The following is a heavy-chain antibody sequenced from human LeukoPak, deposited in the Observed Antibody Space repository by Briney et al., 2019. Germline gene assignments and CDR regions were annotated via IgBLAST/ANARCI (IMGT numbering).Heavy chain of an antibody. Sequence: GGSLRLSCITSGFMFDQYAMSWVRQAPGKGLEWVSGIGASGSTYYSDSVKGRFTISRDNSKNTLFLQIINLRVEDTAVYYCAKDNYYDTSGGFFAYWGQGALVSVSS. V-gene: IGHV3-23*01. D-gene: IGHD3-22*01. CDR1: GFMFDQYA. CDR3: AKDNYYDTSGGFFAY. CDR2: IGASGST. J-gene: IGHJ4*02.